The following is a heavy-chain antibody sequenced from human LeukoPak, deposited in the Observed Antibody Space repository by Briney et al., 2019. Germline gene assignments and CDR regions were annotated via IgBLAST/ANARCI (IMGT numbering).Heavy chain of an antibody. V-gene: IGHV1-18*01. CDR1: GYTFTNFD. D-gene: IGHD1-7*01. Sequence: ASVKVSCKASGYTFTNFDINWVRQATGQGLEWMGWISAYNGNTNYAQKLQGRVTMTTDTSTSTAYMELRSLRSDDTAVYYCARAGTAYYYYNYIDVWGKGTTVTVSS. CDR3: ARAGTAYYYYNYIDV. J-gene: IGHJ6*03. CDR2: ISAYNGNT.